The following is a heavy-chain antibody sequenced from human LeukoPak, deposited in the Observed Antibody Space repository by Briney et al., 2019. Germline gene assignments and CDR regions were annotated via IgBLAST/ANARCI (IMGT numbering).Heavy chain of an antibody. V-gene: IGHV3-21*04. CDR2: ISSSSSYI. CDR3: AKDLVGAVDY. CDR1: GFTFSSYS. J-gene: IGHJ4*02. Sequence: PGGSLRLSCAASGFTFSSYSMNWVRQAPGKGLEWVSSISSSSSYIYYADSVKGRFTISRDNAKNTLYLQMNSLRAEDTAVYYCAKDLVGAVDYWGQGTLVTVSS. D-gene: IGHD1-26*01.